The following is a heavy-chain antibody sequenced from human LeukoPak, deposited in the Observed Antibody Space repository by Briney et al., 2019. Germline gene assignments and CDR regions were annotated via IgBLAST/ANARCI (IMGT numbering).Heavy chain of an antibody. CDR2: IKQDGSEK. J-gene: IGHJ5*02. Sequence: RGALRLSCAASGFRFRSYWMSWVRQAPGEGLEWVTNIKQDGSEKYYVDSVKGRFTISRDNAKNSLYLQMNSLRAEDAAVYYCARDCGNGLFDPWGQGTLVTVSS. D-gene: IGHD6-19*01. CDR3: ARDCGNGLFDP. CDR1: GFRFRSYW. V-gene: IGHV3-7*04.